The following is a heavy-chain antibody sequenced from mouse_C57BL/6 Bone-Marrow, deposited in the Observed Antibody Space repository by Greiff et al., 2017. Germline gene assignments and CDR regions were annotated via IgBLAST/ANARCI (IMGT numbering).Heavy chain of an antibody. CDR3: AKMVEAWFAY. Sequence: VQVVESGPGLVQPSQSLSITCTVSGFSLTSYGVHWVRQPPGKGLEWLGVIWSGGSTDYNAAFISRLSISKDNSKSQVFFKMNSLQADDTAIYYCAKMVEAWFAYWCQGTLVTVSA. CDR2: IWSGGST. D-gene: IGHD2-2*01. V-gene: IGHV2-4*01. CDR1: GFSLTSYG. J-gene: IGHJ3*01.